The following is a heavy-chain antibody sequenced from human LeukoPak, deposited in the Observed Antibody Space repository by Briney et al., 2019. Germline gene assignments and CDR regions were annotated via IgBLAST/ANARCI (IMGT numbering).Heavy chain of an antibody. CDR1: GGSITSRDYY. CDR2: IQYSGTT. CDR3: VRRRGSRLRGLTTYYFDS. Sequence: PSETLSLTCIVSGGSITSRDYYWGWIRQPPGKGLEWIGSIQYSGTTYYNPSLKSRVTVSVDTPKNQFSLNLSSVTATDTAVYYRVRRRGSRLRGLTTYYFDSWGQGTLVTVSS. J-gene: IGHJ4*02. V-gene: IGHV4-39*01. D-gene: IGHD3-10*01.